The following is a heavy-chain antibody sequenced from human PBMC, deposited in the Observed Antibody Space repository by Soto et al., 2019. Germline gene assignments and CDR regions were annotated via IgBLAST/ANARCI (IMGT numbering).Heavy chain of an antibody. CDR3: ARAPLSIHADGLAA. CDR1: GETFASYN. J-gene: IGHJ1*01. Sequence: QVRLIQSGPQVRKPGSSVRVSCEPAGETFASYNIACVRQAPGQGLEWMGKITPVFGSDRYRQKFQGRLSITAARSPGTSHMDLIDLRLDDPAVYFWARAPLSIHADGLAAWGQATLVTVSS. V-gene: IGHV1-69*08. CDR2: ITPVFGSD. D-gene: IGHD6-6*01.